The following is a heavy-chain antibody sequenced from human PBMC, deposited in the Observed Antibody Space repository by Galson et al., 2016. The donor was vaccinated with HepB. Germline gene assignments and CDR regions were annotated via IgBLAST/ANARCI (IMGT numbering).Heavy chain of an antibody. D-gene: IGHD2/OR15-2a*01. J-gene: IGHJ4*02. Sequence: SETLSLTCTVSDDSVSSGSYTWGWVRQAPGKGLEWIGSVYYSGSTYYNPSLKSRVTISIDTSKKQFSVNLASVTASDTAVYYCVRHWYGAFLIDSWGQGTLFT. CDR2: VYYSGST. CDR1: DDSVSSGSYT. V-gene: IGHV4-39*01. CDR3: VRHWYGAFLIDS.